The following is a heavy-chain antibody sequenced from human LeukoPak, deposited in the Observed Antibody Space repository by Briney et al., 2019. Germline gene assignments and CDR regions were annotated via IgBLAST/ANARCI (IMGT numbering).Heavy chain of an antibody. V-gene: IGHV5-51*01. CDR1: GYSFTSYW. Sequence: GESLKISCKGSGYSFTSYWIGWVRQMPGKGLEWMGIIYPGDSDTRYSPSFQGQVTISADRSISTAYLQWSSLKASDTAMYYCARRGSSFGNWFDPWGQGTLVTVSS. CDR2: IYPGDSDT. CDR3: ARRGSSFGNWFDP. J-gene: IGHJ5*02. D-gene: IGHD6-13*01.